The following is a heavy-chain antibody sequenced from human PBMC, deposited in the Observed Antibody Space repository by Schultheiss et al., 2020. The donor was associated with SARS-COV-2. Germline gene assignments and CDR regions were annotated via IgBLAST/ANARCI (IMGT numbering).Heavy chain of an antibody. CDR3: AKDPLTNDILTGYYSYFDY. CDR1: GGSISSYY. CDR2: IYYSGST. D-gene: IGHD3-9*01. J-gene: IGHJ4*02. V-gene: IGHV4-59*01. Sequence: SETLSLTCTVSGGSISSYYWSWIRQPPGKGLEWIGYIYYSGSTNYNPSLKSRVTISVDTSKNQFSLKLSSVTAADTAVYYCAKDPLTNDILTGYYSYFDYWGQGTLVTVSS.